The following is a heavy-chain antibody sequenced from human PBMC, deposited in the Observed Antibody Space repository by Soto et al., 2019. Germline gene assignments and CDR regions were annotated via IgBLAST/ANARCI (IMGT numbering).Heavy chain of an antibody. D-gene: IGHD1-7*01. CDR3: ARSLYNWNYYFDS. Sequence: SETLSLTCTVSGGSFSNSFAYWGWIRQPPGKGLEWIGSVYFTGSTYSSPSLQSRVTISVDTSKNQFSLKLSSVTAADTAVYYCARSLYNWNYYFDSWGQGTLVTVSS. CDR1: GGSFSNSFAY. CDR2: VYFTGST. V-gene: IGHV4-39*01. J-gene: IGHJ4*02.